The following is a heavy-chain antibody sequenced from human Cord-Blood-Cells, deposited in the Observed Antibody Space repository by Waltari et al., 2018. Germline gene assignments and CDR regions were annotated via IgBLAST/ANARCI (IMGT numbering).Heavy chain of an antibody. Sequence: QVQLQQSGAGLSQPSATLSLTCAVHGGSFRGYYWRRIRQPPGKGLEWIGESNHSGSTNYNPSLKSRVTISVDTSKNQFSLKLSSVTAADTAVYYCARGPTTFDPWGQGTLVTVSS. D-gene: IGHD4-17*01. V-gene: IGHV4-34*01. CDR2: SNHSGST. J-gene: IGHJ5*02. CDR1: GGSFRGYY. CDR3: ARGPTTFDP.